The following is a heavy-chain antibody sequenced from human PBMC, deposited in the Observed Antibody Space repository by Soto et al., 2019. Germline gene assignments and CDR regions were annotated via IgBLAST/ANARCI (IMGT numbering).Heavy chain of an antibody. J-gene: IGHJ4*02. CDR2: ISGSGGST. D-gene: IGHD2-2*01. CDR1: GFTFSSYA. Sequence: PGGSLRLSCAASGFTFSSYAMSWVHQAPGKGLEWVSAISGSGGSTYYADSVKGRFTISRDNSKNTLYLQMNSLRAEDTAVYYCAKDSRSDIVVVPGYWGQGTLVTVSS. V-gene: IGHV3-23*01. CDR3: AKDSRSDIVVVPGY.